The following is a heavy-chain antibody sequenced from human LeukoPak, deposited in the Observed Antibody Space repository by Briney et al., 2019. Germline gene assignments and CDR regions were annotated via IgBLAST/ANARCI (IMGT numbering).Heavy chain of an antibody. Sequence: PGGSLRLSCAASGFTFSSYEMNWVRQAPGKGLEWVSVIYTGGSTYYADSVRGRFTISRDNSKNTLYLQMNRLRAEDTAIYYCAKDGLGDYWGQGTLVTVSS. D-gene: IGHD3-10*01. CDR1: GFTFSSYE. V-gene: IGHV3-53*01. J-gene: IGHJ4*02. CDR2: IYTGGST. CDR3: AKDGLGDY.